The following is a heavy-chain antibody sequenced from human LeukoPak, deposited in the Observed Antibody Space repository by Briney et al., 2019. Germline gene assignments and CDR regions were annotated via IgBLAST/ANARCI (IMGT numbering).Heavy chain of an antibody. V-gene: IGHV4-30-4*01. CDR1: DGSVSSGDYY. J-gene: IGHJ4*02. CDR2: IYHNGGA. CDR3: ARVSCSGGSCYLFDY. Sequence: SETLSLTCTVSDGSVSSGDYYWSWIRQPAGKGLGWIGYIYHNGGAHYNPSLKSRLNISVDTSKNQFSLKLSSVTAADMAVYYCARVSCSGGSCYLFDYWGQGTLVTVSS. D-gene: IGHD2-15*01.